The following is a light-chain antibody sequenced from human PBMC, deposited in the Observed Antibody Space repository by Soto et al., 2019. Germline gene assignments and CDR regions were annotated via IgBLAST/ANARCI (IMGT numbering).Light chain of an antibody. J-gene: IGLJ1*01. CDR2: GNS. CDR3: QSFDSSLSGYV. Sequence: QSVLTQPPSVSGAPGQRVTISCTGSSSNIGAAYDVNWYQQLPGTAPKLLIYGNSNRPSGVPDRFSGSKSGTSASLAITGRQAEDEADYFCQSFDSSLSGYVFGTGTKLTVL. CDR1: SSNIGAAYD. V-gene: IGLV1-40*01.